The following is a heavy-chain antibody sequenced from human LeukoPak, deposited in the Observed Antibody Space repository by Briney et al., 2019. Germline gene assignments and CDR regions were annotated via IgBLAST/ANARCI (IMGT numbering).Heavy chain of an antibody. D-gene: IGHD1-26*01. CDR1: GYTFTGYY. Sequence: ASVKVSCKASGYTFTGYYMHWVRQAPGQGLEWMGIINPSGGSTSYAQKFQGRVTMTRDTSTSTVYMELSSLRSEDTAVYYCARARQWELLFDYWGQGTLVTVSS. CDR3: ARARQWELLFDY. J-gene: IGHJ4*02. V-gene: IGHV1-46*01. CDR2: INPSGGST.